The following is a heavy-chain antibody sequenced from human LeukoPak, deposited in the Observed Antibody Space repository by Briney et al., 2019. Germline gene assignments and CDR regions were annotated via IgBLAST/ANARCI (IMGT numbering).Heavy chain of an antibody. CDR1: GLIFDDYA. J-gene: IGHJ4*02. Sequence: PGGSLRLSCAASGLIFDDYAMHWVRQAPGKGLDSVSFISGDGGSTSYADSVKGRFTTSRDNSKNSLYLRMNSLRIEDTALYYCAKVGHPYDFWSGYKWGQGTLVTVSS. CDR3: AKVGHPYDFWSGYK. V-gene: IGHV3-43*02. D-gene: IGHD3-3*01. CDR2: ISGDGGST.